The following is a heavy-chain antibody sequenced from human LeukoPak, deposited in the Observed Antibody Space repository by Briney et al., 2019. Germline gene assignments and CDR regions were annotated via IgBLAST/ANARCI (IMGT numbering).Heavy chain of an antibody. V-gene: IGHV3-23*01. CDR1: GLTFNNYA. J-gene: IGHJ4*02. CDR3: AKDRGDSNTFFDY. CDR2: IGGSGTYT. D-gene: IGHD5-12*01. Sequence: AGGSLRLSCAASGLTFNNYAMTWVRQAPGKGLEWVSSIGGSGTYTYYADSVKGRFTISRDNSKNTLYLQMNSLRAEDTAVYYCAKDRGDSNTFFDYWGQGTLVTVSS.